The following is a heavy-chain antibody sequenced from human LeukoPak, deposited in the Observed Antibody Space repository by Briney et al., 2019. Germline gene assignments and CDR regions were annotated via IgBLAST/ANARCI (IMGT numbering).Heavy chain of an antibody. CDR2: ISYDGSIE. J-gene: IGHJ4*02. Sequence: GGSLRLSCAASGFTFSSYAMHWVRQAPGKGLQWVAVISYDGSIEPYADSVRGRFTVSRHKSKNTLCLQMNSLRVEDTAVYSCARDRGLISAADYFDYWGQGTPVTVSS. CDR1: GFTFSSYA. V-gene: IGHV3-30*04. CDR3: ARDRGLISAADYFDY. D-gene: IGHD6-13*01.